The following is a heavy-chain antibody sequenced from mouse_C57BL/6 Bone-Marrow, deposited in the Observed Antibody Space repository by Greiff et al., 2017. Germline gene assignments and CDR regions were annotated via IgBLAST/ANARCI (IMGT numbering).Heavy chain of an antibody. V-gene: IGHV5-6*01. J-gene: IGHJ2*01. CDR1: GFTFSSYG. CDR3: ARHPYRGYFDY. Sequence: EVQGVESGGDLVKPGGSLKLYCAASGFTFSSYGMSWVRQTPDKRLEWVATISSGGSYTYYPDSVKGRFTISRDNAKNTLYLQMSSLKSEDTAMYYCARHPYRGYFDYWGQGTTLTVSS. D-gene: IGHD2-10*01. CDR2: ISSGGSYT.